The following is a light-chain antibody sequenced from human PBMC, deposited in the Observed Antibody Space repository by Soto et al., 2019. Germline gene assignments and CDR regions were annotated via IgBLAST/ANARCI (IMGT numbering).Light chain of an antibody. V-gene: IGKV1-39*01. CDR1: QSIYSS. CDR2: AAS. J-gene: IGKJ5*01. Sequence: DIQMTQSPSSLSASIGDRVTITFRAGQSIYSSLNWYQQKPGKAPKLLIYAASSLQSGVPSRFSGSGSGTDFTLTISSLQPEDFATYYCQQSFNSPPITFGQGTRLEIK. CDR3: QQSFNSPPIT.